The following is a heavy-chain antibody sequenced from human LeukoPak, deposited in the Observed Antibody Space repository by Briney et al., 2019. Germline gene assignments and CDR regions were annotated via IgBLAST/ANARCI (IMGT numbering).Heavy chain of an antibody. CDR3: ARVGLDSSSWYFPDV. CDR2: INTNTGNP. Sequence: ASVKVSCKASGYTFTNYAMNWVRQSPGQGLEWVGWINTNTGNPTYAQGFTGRFVFSLDTSVSTAYLQISSLKAEDTAVYYCARVGLDSSSWYFPDVWGQGTTVTVSS. CDR1: GYTFTNYA. J-gene: IGHJ6*02. D-gene: IGHD6-13*01. V-gene: IGHV7-4-1*02.